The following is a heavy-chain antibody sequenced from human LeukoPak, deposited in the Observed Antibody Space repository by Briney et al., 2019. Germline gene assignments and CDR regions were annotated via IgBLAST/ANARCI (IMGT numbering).Heavy chain of an antibody. Sequence: GGSLRLPCAASGFTFSTYDMSWVRQAPGKGLEWVSTISNSGRSTYYADSVKGRFTISRDNSKNTLYLQMNSLRAEDTALYYCAKPGETSNYYFDSWGQGTLVTVSS. CDR2: ISNSGRST. CDR3: AKPGETSNYYFDS. J-gene: IGHJ4*02. V-gene: IGHV3-23*01. D-gene: IGHD1-1*01. CDR1: GFTFSTYD.